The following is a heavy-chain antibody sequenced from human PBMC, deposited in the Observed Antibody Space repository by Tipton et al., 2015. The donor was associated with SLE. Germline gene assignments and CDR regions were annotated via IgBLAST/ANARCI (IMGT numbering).Heavy chain of an antibody. V-gene: IGHV3-48*03. D-gene: IGHD3-3*01. CDR1: GFTFSHYE. Sequence: SLRLSCGASGFTFSHYEMDWVRQVPGKGLEWVSFISGSGSSIYYADSVRGRFIISRDNAKNSLYLQMNSLRAEDTAVYYCARAYYDFWSAFYFDLWGRGTLVTVSS. J-gene: IGHJ2*01. CDR3: ARAYYDFWSAFYFDL. CDR2: ISGSGSSI.